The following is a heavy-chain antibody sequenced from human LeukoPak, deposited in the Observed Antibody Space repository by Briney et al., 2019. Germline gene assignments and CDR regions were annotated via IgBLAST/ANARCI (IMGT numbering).Heavy chain of an antibody. CDR1: GFTASSNY. CDR2: IYSGGST. Sequence: GGSLRLSCAASGFTASSNYMSWVRQAPGEGLEWVSVIYSGGSTYYADPVKGRFTISRDNSKNTLYLQMNILRAEDTAVYYCARDSGWGAFDIWGQGTMVTVSS. J-gene: IGHJ3*02. CDR3: ARDSGWGAFDI. D-gene: IGHD6-19*01. V-gene: IGHV3-53*01.